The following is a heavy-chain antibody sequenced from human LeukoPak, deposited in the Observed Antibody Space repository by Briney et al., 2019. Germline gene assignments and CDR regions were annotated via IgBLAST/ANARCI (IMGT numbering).Heavy chain of an antibody. V-gene: IGHV3-9*01. Sequence: GGSLGLSCAASGFTFDDYATHWVRQAPGKGLEWVSGISWNSGSIGYADSVKGRFTISRDNAKNSLYLQMNSLRAEDTALYYCAKDGSVARDAFDIWGQGTMVTVSS. CDR1: GFTFDDYA. J-gene: IGHJ3*02. D-gene: IGHD5-12*01. CDR3: AKDGSVARDAFDI. CDR2: ISWNSGSI.